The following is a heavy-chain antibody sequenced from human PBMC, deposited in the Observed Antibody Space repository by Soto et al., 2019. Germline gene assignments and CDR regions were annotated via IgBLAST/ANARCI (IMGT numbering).Heavy chain of an antibody. CDR1: VDSVSSNSAA. D-gene: IGHD2-15*01. J-gene: IGHJ5*02. V-gene: IGHV6-1*01. CDR3: ARDRACSGGSCYNNWYDP. Sequence: SQTLSLTCVISVDSVSSNSAAWNWIRQSPSRGLEWLGRTYYRSKWYNDYAVSVKSRITINPDTSKNQFSLQLNSVTPEDTAVYYCARDRACSGGSCYNNWYDPWGQGTLVTVSS. CDR2: TYYRSKWYN.